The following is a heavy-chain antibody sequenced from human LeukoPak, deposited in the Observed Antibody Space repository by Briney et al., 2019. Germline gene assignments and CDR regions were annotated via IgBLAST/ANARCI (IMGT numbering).Heavy chain of an antibody. CDR3: AREGRAVAGNHFDY. Sequence: KHSQTLSLTCAISGDSVSSNSAAWNWTRQSPSRGLEWLGRTYYRSKWYNDYAVSVKSRITINPDTSKNQFSLQLNSVTPEDTAVYYCAREGRAVAGNHFDYWGQGTLVTVSS. J-gene: IGHJ4*02. V-gene: IGHV6-1*01. D-gene: IGHD6-19*01. CDR2: TYYRSKWYN. CDR1: GDSVSSNSAA.